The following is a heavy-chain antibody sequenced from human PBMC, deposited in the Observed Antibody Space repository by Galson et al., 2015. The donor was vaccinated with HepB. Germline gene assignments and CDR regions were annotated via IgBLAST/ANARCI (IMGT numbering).Heavy chain of an antibody. CDR3: ARGLLPWEYQLNWFDP. J-gene: IGHJ5*02. D-gene: IGHD2-2*01. Sequence: SVKVSCKASGYTFTSYDINWVRQAPGQGLEWMGWMNPNSGNTGYAQKFQGRVTMTRNTSISTAYMELSSLRSEDTAVYYCARGLLPWEYQLNWFDPWGQGTLVTVSS. CDR2: MNPNSGNT. CDR1: GYTFTSYD. V-gene: IGHV1-8*01.